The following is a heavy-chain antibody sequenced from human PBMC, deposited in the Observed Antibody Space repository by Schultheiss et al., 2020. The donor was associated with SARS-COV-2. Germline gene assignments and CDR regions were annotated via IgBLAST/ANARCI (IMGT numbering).Heavy chain of an antibody. V-gene: IGHV3-52*01. CDR3: ARGGSTKATF. CDR1: RVTFTTSW. J-gene: IGHJ6*02. CDR2: IECDGSEK. Sequence: GGSLRLSCAASRVTFTTSWMHWVCRAPERGLEWVADIECDGSEKYYVDSVKGRLTISRDNAKNSLYLQMNSLRGEDTAVYYCARGGSTKATFWGHGTTVTVSS. D-gene: IGHD1-26*01.